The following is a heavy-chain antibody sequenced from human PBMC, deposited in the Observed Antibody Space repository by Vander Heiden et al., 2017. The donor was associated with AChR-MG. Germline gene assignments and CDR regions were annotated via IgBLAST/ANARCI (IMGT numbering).Heavy chain of an antibody. CDR1: GFTFGDYA. Sequence: EVQLVESGGGLVQPGRSLRLSCTASGFTFGDYAMSWVRQAPGKGLEWVGFIRSKAYGGTTEYAASVKGGFTISRDDSKSIAYLQMNSLKTEDTAVYYCTADYSDWWGQGTLVTVSS. CDR2: IRSKAYGGTT. V-gene: IGHV3-49*04. J-gene: IGHJ4*02. D-gene: IGHD2-21*01. CDR3: TADYSDW.